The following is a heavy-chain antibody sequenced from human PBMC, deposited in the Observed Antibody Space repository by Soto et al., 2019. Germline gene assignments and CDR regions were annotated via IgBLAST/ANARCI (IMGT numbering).Heavy chain of an antibody. J-gene: IGHJ3*02. D-gene: IGHD1-26*01. CDR1: GGTFSSYA. CDR3: AREVGATTFADAFDI. V-gene: IGHV1-69*13. CDR2: IIPIFGTA. Sequence: SVKVSCKASGGTFSSYAISWVRQAPGQGLEWMGGIIPIFGTANYAQKFQGRVTITADESTSTAYMELSSLRSEDTAVYYCAREVGATTFADAFDIWGQGTMVTVSS.